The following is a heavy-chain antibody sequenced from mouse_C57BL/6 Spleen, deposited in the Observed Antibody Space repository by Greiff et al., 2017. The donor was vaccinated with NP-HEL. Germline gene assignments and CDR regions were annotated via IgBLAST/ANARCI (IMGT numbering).Heavy chain of an antibody. CDR3: ARGELGQDYFDY. CDR1: GYTFTSYW. D-gene: IGHD4-1*01. V-gene: IGHV1-69*01. Sequence: QVQLQQSGAELVMPGASVKLSCKASGYTFTSYWMHWVKQRPGQGLEWIGEIDPSDSYTNYNQKFKGKSTLTVDKSSSTAYMQLSSLTSEDSAVYYCARGELGQDYFDYWGQGTTLTVSS. CDR2: IDPSDSYT. J-gene: IGHJ2*01.